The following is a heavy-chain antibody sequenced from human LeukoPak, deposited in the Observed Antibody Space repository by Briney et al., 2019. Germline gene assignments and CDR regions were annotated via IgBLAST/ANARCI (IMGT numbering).Heavy chain of an antibody. CDR3: ASRGVPAATNLAY. CDR1: GGSFSGYY. Sequence: SETLSLTCAVYGGSFSGYYWSWIRQPPGKGLEWLGEIDHSGSTNYNPSLKSRVTMSVDTSKNQFSLRLRSVTAADTAVYYCASRGVPAATNLAYWGQGTLVTVSS. D-gene: IGHD2-2*01. V-gene: IGHV4-34*01. CDR2: IDHSGST. J-gene: IGHJ4*02.